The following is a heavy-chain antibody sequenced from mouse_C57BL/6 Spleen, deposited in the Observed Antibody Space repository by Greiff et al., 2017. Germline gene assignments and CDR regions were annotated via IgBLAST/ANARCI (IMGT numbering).Heavy chain of an antibody. CDR3: TRDRVFPLIKDAMDY. V-gene: IGHV5-9-1*02. CDR1: GFTFSSYA. D-gene: IGHD1-2*01. CDR2: ISSGDGYI. J-gene: IGHJ4*01. Sequence: EVQLVESGAGLVKPGGSLKLSCAASGFTFSSYAMSWVRQTPEKRLEWVAYISSGDGYIYYADTVKGRVTIARDNARNTLYLQMSSLKSEDTAMYFCTRDRVFPLIKDAMDYWGQGTSVTVSS.